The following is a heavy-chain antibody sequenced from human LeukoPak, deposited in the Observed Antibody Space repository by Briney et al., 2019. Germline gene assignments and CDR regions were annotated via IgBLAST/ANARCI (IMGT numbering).Heavy chain of an antibody. Sequence: PGRSLRLSCAASGFTFSDYYMSWIRQAPGKGLEWVSYISSSGSTIYYADSVKGRFTISRDNAKNSLYLQMNSLRAEDTAVYYCARVCGRGSSGYLGYYMDVWGKGTTVTVSS. V-gene: IGHV3-11*04. D-gene: IGHD3-22*01. CDR3: ARVCGRGSSGYLGYYMDV. CDR2: ISSSGSTI. CDR1: GFTFSDYY. J-gene: IGHJ6*03.